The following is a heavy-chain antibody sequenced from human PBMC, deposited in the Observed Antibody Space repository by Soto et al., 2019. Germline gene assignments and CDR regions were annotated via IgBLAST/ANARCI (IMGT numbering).Heavy chain of an antibody. J-gene: IGHJ6*02. V-gene: IGHV3-30*03. D-gene: IGHD3-10*01. CDR3: AIDLLFGDTGGMDV. CDR2: ISYDGSNK. CDR1: GFTFSSYG. Sequence: QVQLVESGGGVVQPGRSLRLSCAASGFTFSSYGMHWVRQAPGKGLEWVAVISYDGSNKYYADSVKGRFTISRDNSKNTLYLQMNSLRAEDTAVYYCAIDLLFGDTGGMDVWGQGTTVTVSS.